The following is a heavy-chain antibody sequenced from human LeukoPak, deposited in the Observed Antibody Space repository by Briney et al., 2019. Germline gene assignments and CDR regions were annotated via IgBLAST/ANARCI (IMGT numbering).Heavy chain of an antibody. J-gene: IGHJ4*02. Sequence: GGSLRLSCAASGFTFSSYGMHWVRQAPGKGLEWVAFIRYDGSNKYYADSVKGRFTISRDNSKNTLYLQMNSLRAEDTAVYYCAKDSMMVRGVFDYWGQGTLVTVSS. CDR3: AKDSMMVRGVFDY. CDR2: IRYDGSNK. CDR1: GFTFSSYG. V-gene: IGHV3-30*02. D-gene: IGHD3-10*01.